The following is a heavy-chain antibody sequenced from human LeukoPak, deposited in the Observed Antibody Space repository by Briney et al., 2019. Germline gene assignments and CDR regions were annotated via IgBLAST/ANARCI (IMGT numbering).Heavy chain of an antibody. CDR3: AREYCTSSSCYGWFDP. D-gene: IGHD2-2*01. V-gene: IGHV1-2*02. CDR1: GYTFTSYD. J-gene: IGHJ5*02. CDR2: INPNNGGT. Sequence: GASVKVSCKASGYTFTSYDINWVRQATGQGLEWMGRINPNNGGTKYAQKFQGRVTMTRDTSISTAYMDLSSLRSDDTAVYFCAREYCTSSSCYGWFDPWGQGTLVTVSS.